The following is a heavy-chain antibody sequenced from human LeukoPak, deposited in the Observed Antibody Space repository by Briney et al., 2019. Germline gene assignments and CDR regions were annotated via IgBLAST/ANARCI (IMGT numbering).Heavy chain of an antibody. J-gene: IGHJ3*02. V-gene: IGHV3-9*03. CDR3: AKDTLVGATTGAFDI. Sequence: GGSLRLSCAASGFTFDDYAMPWVRQAPGKGLEWVSGISWNSGSIGYADSVKGRFTISRDNAKNSLYLQMNSLRAEDMALYYCAKDTLVGATTGAFDIWGQGTMVTVSS. D-gene: IGHD1-26*01. CDR2: ISWNSGSI. CDR1: GFTFDDYA.